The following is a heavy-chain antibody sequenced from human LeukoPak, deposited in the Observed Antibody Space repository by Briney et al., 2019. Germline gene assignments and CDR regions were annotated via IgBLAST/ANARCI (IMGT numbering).Heavy chain of an antibody. D-gene: IGHD4-17*01. J-gene: IGHJ4*02. Sequence: QPGRSLRLSCAASGFTFSGYGMHWVRQAPGKGLEWVAVISYDGSNKYYADSVKGRFTISRDNSKNTLYLQMNSLRAEDTAVYYCAKDSRGDAYYFDYWGQGTLVTVSS. CDR1: GFTFSGYG. CDR3: AKDSRGDAYYFDY. CDR2: ISYDGSNK. V-gene: IGHV3-30*18.